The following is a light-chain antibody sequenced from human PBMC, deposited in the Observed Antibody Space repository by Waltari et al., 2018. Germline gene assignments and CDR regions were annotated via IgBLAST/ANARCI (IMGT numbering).Light chain of an antibody. V-gene: IGKV3-20*01. CDR1: QTVDNRH. CDR3: QQYGRSLT. J-gene: IGKJ3*01. Sequence: EVVLTQSPATLSLSPGDRGTLSCRASQTVDNRHLLWYQQKTGQAPRLLIFGASNRATGIPDRFSGGGSGTDFTLTISRLEPEDVAVYYCQQYGRSLTFGPGTRVDIK. CDR2: GAS.